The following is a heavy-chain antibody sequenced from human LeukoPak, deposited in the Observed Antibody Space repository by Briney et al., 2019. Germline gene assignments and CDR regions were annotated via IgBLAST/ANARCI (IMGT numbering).Heavy chain of an antibody. Sequence: SQTLSLTFAISGDSVSSNSAAWNWIRQSPSRGLEWLGRTYYRSKWYNDYAVSVKSRITINPDTSKNQFSLQLNSVTPEDTAVYYCANELAYCGGDCSAFDIWGQGTMVTVSS. J-gene: IGHJ3*02. CDR3: ANELAYCGGDCSAFDI. D-gene: IGHD2-21*02. V-gene: IGHV6-1*01. CDR2: TYYRSKWYN. CDR1: GDSVSSNSAA.